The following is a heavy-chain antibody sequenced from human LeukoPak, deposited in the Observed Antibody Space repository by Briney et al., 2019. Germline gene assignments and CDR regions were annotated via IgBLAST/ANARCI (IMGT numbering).Heavy chain of an antibody. CDR2: IYHSGET. D-gene: IGHD2-8*01. Sequence: PSETLSLTCRVSGGSISSTSYYWGWIRQPPVKGLEWIASIYHSGETFYNPSLESRVAISVDTSNNEVFLDLYSVTAADTAMYYCAETNTQDWFDPWGRGTLVTVSS. CDR1: GGSISSTSYY. CDR3: AETNTQDWFDP. J-gene: IGHJ5*02. V-gene: IGHV4-39*07.